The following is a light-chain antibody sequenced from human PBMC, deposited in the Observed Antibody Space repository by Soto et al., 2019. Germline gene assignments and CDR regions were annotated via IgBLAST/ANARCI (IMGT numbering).Light chain of an antibody. V-gene: IGLV2-14*03. Sequence: QSALTQPASVSGSPGQSITISCTGTSSDVGDDNYVSWYQHHPGKAPKLMIYDVSNRSSGDSNRFSGSKSGNTASLTISGLPAEDEADYYCSSYTSSSTVVFGGGTKLTVL. CDR1: SSDVGDDNY. CDR3: SSYTSSSTVV. J-gene: IGLJ2*01. CDR2: DVS.